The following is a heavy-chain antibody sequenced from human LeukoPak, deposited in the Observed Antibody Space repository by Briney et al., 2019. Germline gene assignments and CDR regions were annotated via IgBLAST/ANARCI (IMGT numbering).Heavy chain of an antibody. D-gene: IGHD3-22*01. V-gene: IGHV3-9*01. CDR2: ISWNSGSI. CDR1: GFTFNDYA. CDR3: AKGLHYYDSSGTGY. J-gene: IGHJ4*02. Sequence: PGGSLRLSCAASGFTFNDYAMHWVRQAPGKGLEWGSGISWNSGSIGYADSVKGRFTISRDNAKNSLYLQMNSLRAEDTALYYCAKGLHYYDSSGTGYWGQGTLVTVSS.